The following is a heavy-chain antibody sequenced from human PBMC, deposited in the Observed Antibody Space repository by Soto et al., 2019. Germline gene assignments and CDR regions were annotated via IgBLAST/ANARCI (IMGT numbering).Heavy chain of an antibody. CDR2: ISYDGSNK. CDR1: GFTFSSYA. J-gene: IGHJ4*02. Sequence: ESGGGVVQPGRSLRLSCAASGFTFSSYAMHWVRQAPGKGLEWVAVISYDGSNKYYADSVKGRFTISRDNSKNTLYLQMNSLRAEDTAVYYCAGTVDPVLYYFDYWGQGTLVTVSS. V-gene: IGHV3-30-3*01. D-gene: IGHD4-4*01. CDR3: AGTVDPVLYYFDY.